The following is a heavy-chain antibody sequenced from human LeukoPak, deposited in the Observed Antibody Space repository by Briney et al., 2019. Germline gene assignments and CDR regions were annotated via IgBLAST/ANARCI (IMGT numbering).Heavy chain of an antibody. CDR3: ARDIGTYYYGSGSYYGWFDP. CDR1: GFTFSSYS. J-gene: IGHJ5*02. V-gene: IGHV3-48*01. D-gene: IGHD3-10*01. Sequence: PGGSLRLSCAASGFTFSSYSMNWVHQAPGKGLEWVSYISSSSSTIYYADSVKGRFTISRDNAKNSLYLQMNSLRAEDTAVYYCARDIGTYYYGSGSYYGWFDPWGQGTLVTVSS. CDR2: ISSSSSTI.